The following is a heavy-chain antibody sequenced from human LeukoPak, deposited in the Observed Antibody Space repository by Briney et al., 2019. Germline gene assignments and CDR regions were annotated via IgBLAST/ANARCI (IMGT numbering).Heavy chain of an antibody. CDR2: IGTIISTT. CDR3: AREIAAAMPSLGVDY. J-gene: IGHJ4*02. V-gene: IGHV3-48*03. Sequence: GGSLRLSCAASGFTFGSYQMNWVRQAPGKGLEWVSYIGTIISTTYYADSVKGRFTISRDNAKNSLYLQMNSLRAEDTAVYYCAREIAAAMPSLGVDYWGQGTLVTVSS. CDR1: GFTFGSYQ. D-gene: IGHD6-13*01.